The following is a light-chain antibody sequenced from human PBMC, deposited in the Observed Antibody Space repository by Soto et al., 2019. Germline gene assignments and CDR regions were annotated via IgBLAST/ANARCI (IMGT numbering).Light chain of an antibody. V-gene: IGKV3-15*01. CDR2: GAS. CDR1: QSISSN. CDR3: QQYKDWPPYT. J-gene: IGKJ2*01. Sequence: ILMTQSQATLSFSPGERATLSCRASQSISSNVAWYQQKPGQAPRLLIYGASTRATGVPARFSGGGSGAEFTLTISSLQSEDFAVYFCQQYKDWPPYTFGQGTKLEIQ.